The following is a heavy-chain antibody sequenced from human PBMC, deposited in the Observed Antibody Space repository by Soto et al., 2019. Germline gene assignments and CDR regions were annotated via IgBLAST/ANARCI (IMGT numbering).Heavy chain of an antibody. J-gene: IGHJ4*02. CDR2: IYYSGST. CDR1: GGSIYNGGYF. V-gene: IGHV4-31*03. Sequence: SETLSLTCSVSGGSIYNGGYFWSWIRQSPGKGLEWIGYIYYSGSTYYNPSLKSRVTISVDTSKNQFSLKLSSVTAADTAVYYCARTPGYWGQGTLVTVSS. CDR3: ARTPGY.